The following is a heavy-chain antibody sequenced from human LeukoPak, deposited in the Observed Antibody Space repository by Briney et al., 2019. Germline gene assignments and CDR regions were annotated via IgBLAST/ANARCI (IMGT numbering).Heavy chain of an antibody. Sequence: SETLSLTCAVSGGSISSNSYYWGWIRQPPGKGLKWIGSIYYSGSTYYNPSLKSRVTISVDTSKNQFSLRLTSVTAADTAVYYCVRGQTTIDPWGQGTLVTVSS. D-gene: IGHD1-7*01. CDR2: IYYSGST. CDR1: GGSISSNSYY. CDR3: VRGQTTIDP. V-gene: IGHV4-39*07. J-gene: IGHJ5*02.